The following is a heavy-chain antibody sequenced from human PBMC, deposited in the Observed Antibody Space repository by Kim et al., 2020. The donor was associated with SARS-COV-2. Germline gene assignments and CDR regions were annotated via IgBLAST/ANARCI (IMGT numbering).Heavy chain of an antibody. J-gene: IGHJ4*02. CDR2: IKSKTDGGTT. CDR1: GFTFSNAW. Sequence: GGSLRLSCAASGFTFSNAWMSWVRQAPGKGLEWVGRIKSKTDGGTTDYAAPVKGRFTISRDDSKNTLYLQMNSLKTEDTAVYYCTTDDQYFDWLFPFDYWGQGTLVTVSS. D-gene: IGHD3-9*01. V-gene: IGHV3-15*01. CDR3: TTDDQYFDWLFPFDY.